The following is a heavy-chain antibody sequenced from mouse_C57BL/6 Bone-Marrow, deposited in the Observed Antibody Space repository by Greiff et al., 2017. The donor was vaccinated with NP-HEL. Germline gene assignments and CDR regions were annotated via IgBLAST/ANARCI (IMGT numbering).Heavy chain of an antibody. D-gene: IGHD3-3*01. CDR1: GYTFTSYW. Sequence: QVQLQQPGAELVKPGASVKMSCKASGYTFTSYWINWVKQRPGQGLEWIGDIYPGSGSTNYTEKFKSKATLTVDTSSNKAYMQISSLTSEDSAVFFYARRGAVFPLFDYWGQGTTVTVSS. CDR3: ARRGAVFPLFDY. V-gene: IGHV1-55*01. CDR2: IYPGSGST. J-gene: IGHJ2*01.